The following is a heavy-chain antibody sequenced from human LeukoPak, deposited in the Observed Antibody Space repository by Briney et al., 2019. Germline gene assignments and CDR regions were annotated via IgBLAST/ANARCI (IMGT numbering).Heavy chain of an antibody. V-gene: IGHV4-61*02. CDR3: ARVSYGDDFLAPIDFDI. CDR1: GGSISSGGYY. Sequence: SQTLSLTCTVSGGSISSGGYYWSWIRQPPGKGLEWIGRIYTSGSTNYNPSLKSRVTMSVDTSKNQFSLKLNSVTAADTAVYYCARVSYGDDFLAPIDFDIWGQGTMVTVSS. J-gene: IGHJ3*02. CDR2: IYTSGST. D-gene: IGHD3-3*01.